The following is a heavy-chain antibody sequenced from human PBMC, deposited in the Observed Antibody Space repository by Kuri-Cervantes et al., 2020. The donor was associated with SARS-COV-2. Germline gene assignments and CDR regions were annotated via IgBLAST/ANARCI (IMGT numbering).Heavy chain of an antibody. J-gene: IGHJ6*03. CDR1: GFTFSSYG. D-gene: IGHD3-3*01. V-gene: IGHV3-30*02. CDR2: IRYDGSNK. CDR3: AKARFLEWLLDVFGGPPMDV. Sequence: GESLKISCAASGFTFSSYGMHWVHQAPGKGLEWVAFIRYDGSNKYYADSVKGRFTISRDNSKNTLYLQMNSLRAEDTAVYYCAKARFLEWLLDVFGGPPMDVWGKGTTVTDSS.